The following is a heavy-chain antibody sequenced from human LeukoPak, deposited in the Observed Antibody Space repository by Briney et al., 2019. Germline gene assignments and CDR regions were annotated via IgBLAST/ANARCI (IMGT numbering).Heavy chain of an antibody. Sequence: PGGSLRLSCAASGFTFSSYAMHWVRQAPGKRLEYVSAISSNGGSTYYANSVKGRFTISRDNSKNTLYLQMGSLRAEDMAVYYCARGKDYGSGKGYYYYYMDVWGKGTTVTVSS. D-gene: IGHD3-10*01. CDR1: GFTFSSYA. CDR3: ARGKDYGSGKGYYYYYMDV. CDR2: ISSNGGST. V-gene: IGHV3-64*01. J-gene: IGHJ6*03.